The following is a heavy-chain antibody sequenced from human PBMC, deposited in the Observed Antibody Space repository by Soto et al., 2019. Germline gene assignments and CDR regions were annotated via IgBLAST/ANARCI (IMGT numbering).Heavy chain of an antibody. CDR3: ARGGVIVLVPTAISGFDP. Sequence: QVQLVQSGAEVKKPGSSVKVSCKASGGTFSSYAISWVRQAPGQGLEWMGGIIPIFGTANYAQKFQGRVTITADESTGTAYMELSSLRSEDTAVYYCARGGVIVLVPTAISGFDPWGQGTLVTVSS. D-gene: IGHD2-2*01. J-gene: IGHJ5*02. CDR1: GGTFSSYA. V-gene: IGHV1-69*12. CDR2: IIPIFGTA.